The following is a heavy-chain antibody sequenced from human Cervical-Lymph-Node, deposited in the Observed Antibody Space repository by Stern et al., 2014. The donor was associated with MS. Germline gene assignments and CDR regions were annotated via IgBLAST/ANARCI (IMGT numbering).Heavy chain of an antibody. CDR2: VYYSGIT. Sequence: QLQLQESGPGLVKPSETLSLTCTVSGGSITNRDYWGWIRQPPGKGLEWIGSVYYSGITYYRPSLKSRAAISIDTSRNQFFLRLNSVTATDTAVYFCARGVTAVTNYVPNWCFDLWGRGTLVTVSS. CDR3: ARGVTAVTNYVPNWCFDL. V-gene: IGHV4-39*01. CDR1: GGSITNRDY. J-gene: IGHJ2*01. D-gene: IGHD4-11*01.